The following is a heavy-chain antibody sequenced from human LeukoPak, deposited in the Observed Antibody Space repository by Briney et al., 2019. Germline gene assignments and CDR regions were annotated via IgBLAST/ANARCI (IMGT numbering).Heavy chain of an antibody. CDR3: ARAFQSLGGLSLPDY. V-gene: IGHV7-4-1*02. D-gene: IGHD3-16*02. Sequence: ASVKVSCEASGYTFTNYAMNWVRQAPGQGLEWMGWIHPSTGNPAYAQGFTGRFVFSLDTSVSTTYLQITSLKAEDTAVYFCARAFQSLGGLSLPDYWGQGTLVTVSS. CDR2: IHPSTGNP. CDR1: GYTFTNYA. J-gene: IGHJ4*02.